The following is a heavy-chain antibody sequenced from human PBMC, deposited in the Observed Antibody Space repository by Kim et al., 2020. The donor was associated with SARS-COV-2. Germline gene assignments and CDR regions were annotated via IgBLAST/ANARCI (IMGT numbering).Heavy chain of an antibody. CDR3: ASGGSGWFDY. CDR1: GGTFSSYA. D-gene: IGHD6-19*01. V-gene: IGHV1-69*13. CDR2: IISIFGTA. J-gene: IGHJ5*01. Sequence: SVKVSCKASGGTFSSYAISWVRQAPGQGLEWMGVIISIFGTANYVQKFLGRVTITADESTSTAYMELSSLSAEDTAVYYCASGGSGWFDYWGQGTLVTVSS.